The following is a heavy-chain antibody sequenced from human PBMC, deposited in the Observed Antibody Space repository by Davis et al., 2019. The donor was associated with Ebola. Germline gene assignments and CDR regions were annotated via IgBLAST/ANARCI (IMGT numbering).Heavy chain of an antibody. V-gene: IGHV3-33*08. CDR3: ARDTYSSSLFLSGLDY. CDR2: IWYDGSNK. Sequence: GGSLRLSCAASGFTVSSNYMSWVRQAPGKGLEWVAVIWYDGSNKYYADSVKGRFTISRDNSKNTLYLQMNSLRAEDTAVYYCARDTYSSSLFLSGLDYWGQGTLVTVSS. D-gene: IGHD6-6*01. CDR1: GFTVSSNY. J-gene: IGHJ4*02.